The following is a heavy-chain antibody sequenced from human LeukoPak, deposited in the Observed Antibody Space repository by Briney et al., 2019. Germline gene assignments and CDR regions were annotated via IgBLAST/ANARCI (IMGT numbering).Heavy chain of an antibody. Sequence: PSETLSLTCAVYGGSFSGYYWSWIRQPPGKGLEWIGFIYYTGSTNYNPSLKSRVTISVDTSKNQFSLKLNSVTAADTAVYYCARAGYNYANGYYFDYWGQGTLVTVSS. J-gene: IGHJ4*02. D-gene: IGHD5-18*01. CDR1: GGSFSGYY. V-gene: IGHV4-59*01. CDR2: IYYTGST. CDR3: ARAGYNYANGYYFDY.